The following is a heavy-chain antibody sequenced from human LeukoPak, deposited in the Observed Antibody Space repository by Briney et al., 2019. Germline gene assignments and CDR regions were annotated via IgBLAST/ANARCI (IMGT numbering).Heavy chain of an antibody. V-gene: IGHV3-30*03. D-gene: IGHD3-22*01. CDR2: ISYDGSNK. Sequence: GGSLRLSCAASGFIFSNYGMNWVRQAPGKGVEWGAVISYDGSNKYYADSVKGRFTISRDNSKNTLYLQMNSLRAEDTAVYYCARDPSSYLYYYDSSGYFDYWGQRTLVTVSS. CDR1: GFIFSNYG. J-gene: IGHJ4*02. CDR3: ARDPSSYLYYYDSSGYFDY.